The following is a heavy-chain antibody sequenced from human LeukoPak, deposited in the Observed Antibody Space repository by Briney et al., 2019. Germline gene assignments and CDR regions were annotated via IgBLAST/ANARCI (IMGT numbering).Heavy chain of an antibody. J-gene: IGHJ4*02. CDR3: ARGLPPVMKYYFDY. CDR2: MWYDGGNK. D-gene: IGHD4-11*01. CDR1: GFTFNSYG. Sequence: PGGSLRLSCAASGFTFNSYGMHWVRHAPGKGLEWVAVMWYDGGNKYYADSVKGRFTISRDDSKNTLYLQMNSRRAEDTAMYYCARGLPPVMKYYFDYWGQGTLVTVSS. V-gene: IGHV3-33*01.